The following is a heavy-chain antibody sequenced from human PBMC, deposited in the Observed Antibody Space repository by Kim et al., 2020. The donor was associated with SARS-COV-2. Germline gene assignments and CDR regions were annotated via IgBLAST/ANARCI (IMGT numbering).Heavy chain of an antibody. CDR2: IIPILGIA. CDR3: ARDPQGVDYGDYYYGMDV. CDR1: GGTFSSYA. Sequence: SVKVSCKASGGTFSSYAISWVRQAPGQGLEWMGRIIPILGIANYAQKFQGRVTITADKSTSTAYMELSSLRSEDTAVYYCARDPQGVDYGDYYYGMDVWGQGTTVTVSS. V-gene: IGHV1-69*04. J-gene: IGHJ6*02. D-gene: IGHD4-17*01.